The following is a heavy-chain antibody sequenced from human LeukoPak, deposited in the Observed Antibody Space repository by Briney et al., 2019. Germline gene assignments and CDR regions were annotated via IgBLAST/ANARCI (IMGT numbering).Heavy chain of an antibody. D-gene: IGHD3-10*01. V-gene: IGHV3-21*01. J-gene: IGHJ4*02. Sequence: PGASLRLSCAASGFTFSSYAMNWVRQAPGKGLEWVSSIRSGSSYIYYADSVKGRFTISRDNAKSSLHLQMNSLRAEDTAVYYCARDGLLYFGELDFWGQGTLVTVSS. CDR1: GFTFSSYA. CDR2: IRSGSSYI. CDR3: ARDGLLYFGELDF.